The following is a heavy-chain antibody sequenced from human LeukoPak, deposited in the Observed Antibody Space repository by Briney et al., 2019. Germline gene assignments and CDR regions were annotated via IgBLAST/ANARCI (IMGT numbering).Heavy chain of an antibody. CDR3: AKAWERYSPGY. V-gene: IGHV3-23*01. Sequence: GGSLRLSCAASGFTFSSYGMTWVRQAPGKGLEWVSAISGSGGRTYYADSVKGRFTIFRDISKNTLYLQMNSLRAEDTAVYYCAKAWERYSPGYWGQGTLVTVSS. CDR2: ISGSGGRT. D-gene: IGHD3-9*01. CDR1: GFTFSSYG. J-gene: IGHJ4*02.